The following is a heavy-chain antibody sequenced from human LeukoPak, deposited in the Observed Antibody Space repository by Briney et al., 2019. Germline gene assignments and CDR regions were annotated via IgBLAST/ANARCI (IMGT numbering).Heavy chain of an antibody. V-gene: IGHV3-53*01. Sequence: GGSLRLSCAASGFTVSSNYMSWVRQAPGKGLERVSVIYSGGSTYYADSVKGRFTISRDNSKNTLYLQMNSLRAEDTAVYYCARVEVNAFDIWGQGTMVTVSS. D-gene: IGHD3-3*01. CDR1: GFTVSSNY. CDR3: ARVEVNAFDI. CDR2: IYSGGST. J-gene: IGHJ3*02.